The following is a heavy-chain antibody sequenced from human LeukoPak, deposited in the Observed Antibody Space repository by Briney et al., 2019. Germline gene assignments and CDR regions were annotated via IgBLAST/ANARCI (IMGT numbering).Heavy chain of an antibody. CDR2: IYYSGST. J-gene: IGHJ4*02. D-gene: IGHD2-21*01. CDR1: GGSISSGDYY. V-gene: IGHV4-30-4*08. Sequence: PSETPSLTCTVSGGSISSGDYYWSWIRQPPGKGLEWIGYIYYSGSTYYNPSLKSRVTISVDTSKNQFSLKLSSVTAADTAVYYCARYCGGDCYSSYFDYWGQGTLVTVSS. CDR3: ARYCGGDCYSSYFDY.